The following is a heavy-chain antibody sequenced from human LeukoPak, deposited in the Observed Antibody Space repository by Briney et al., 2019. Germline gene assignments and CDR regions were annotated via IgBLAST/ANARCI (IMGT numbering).Heavy chain of an antibody. J-gene: IGHJ3*02. CDR2: IKQDGTEK. CDR3: ARPTTVTMVDAFNI. V-gene: IGHV3-7*04. CDR1: GFNFSSYW. Sequence: GSLRLSCAAAGFNFSSYWMTWVRQAPEKGLEWVANIKQDGTEKYYVDSVKGRFTISRDNAKNSLYLQMNSLRAVDTAVYFCARPTTVTMVDAFNIWGLGTMVTVSS. D-gene: IGHD4-17*01.